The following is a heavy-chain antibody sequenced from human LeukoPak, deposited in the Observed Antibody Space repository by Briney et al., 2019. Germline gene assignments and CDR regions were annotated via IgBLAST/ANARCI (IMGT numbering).Heavy chain of an antibody. CDR3: ARTSTVSNVYWYFDL. Sequence: SETLSLTCAVYGGSFSGYYWSWIRQPPGEGLEWIGEINHSGSTNYNPSLKSRVTISVDTSKNQFSLKLSSVTAADTAMYYCARTSTVSNVYWYFDLWGRGTLVSVSS. D-gene: IGHD4-17*01. J-gene: IGHJ2*01. CDR1: GGSFSGYY. V-gene: IGHV4-34*01. CDR2: INHSGST.